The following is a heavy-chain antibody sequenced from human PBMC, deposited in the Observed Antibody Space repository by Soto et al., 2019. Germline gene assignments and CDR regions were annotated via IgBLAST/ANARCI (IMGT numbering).Heavy chain of an antibody. D-gene: IGHD6-19*01. Sequence: GSLRLSCAASGLNLNSHWMNWVRQAPGKGLEWLSNINGSGSSTDYVDSVKGRFTISRDNSKNTLYVQMNSLRAEDTAVYYCAKARAYSSGWYGPDFDYWGQGTLVTVSS. J-gene: IGHJ4*02. V-gene: IGHV3-23*01. CDR2: INGSGSST. CDR1: GLNLNSHW. CDR3: AKARAYSSGWYGPDFDY.